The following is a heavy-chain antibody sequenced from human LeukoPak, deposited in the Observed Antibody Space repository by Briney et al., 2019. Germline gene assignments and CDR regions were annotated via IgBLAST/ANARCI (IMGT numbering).Heavy chain of an antibody. CDR2: ITPFNGNT. CDR3: ARSSLSRGSYGMDV. D-gene: IGHD2-2*01. CDR1: GYTFTYRY. J-gene: IGHJ6*02. Sequence: SVKVSCKASGYTFTYRYLHWVRQAPGQALEWMGWITPFNGNTNYAQKFQDRVTITRDRSMSTAYMELSSLRSDDTAMYYCARSSLSRGSYGMDVWGQGTTVTVSS. V-gene: IGHV1-45*02.